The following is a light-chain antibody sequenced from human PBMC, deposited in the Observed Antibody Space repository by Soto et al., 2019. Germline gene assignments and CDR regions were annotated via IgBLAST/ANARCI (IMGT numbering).Light chain of an antibody. CDR1: SSDVGSYYL. Sequence: QSALTQPASVSGSPGQSITISCTGTSSDVGSYYLVSWYQQHPGKTPKLMIYEGNKRPSGVSNRFSGSKSGNTASLTISGLQAEDEAEYYCFSYAGRRTNHVFGTGTKVTVL. CDR2: EGN. CDR3: FSYAGRRTNHV. J-gene: IGLJ1*01. V-gene: IGLV2-23*01.